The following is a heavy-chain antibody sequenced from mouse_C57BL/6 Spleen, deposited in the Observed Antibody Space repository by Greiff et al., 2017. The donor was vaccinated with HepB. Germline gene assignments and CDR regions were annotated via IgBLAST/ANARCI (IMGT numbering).Heavy chain of an antibody. CDR1: GFSLSTSCMG. CDR2: IYWDDDK. CDR3: ARNTETAQATSWFAY. Sequence: QVTLKVSGPGILQSSQTLSLTCSFSGFSLSTSCMGVSWIRQPSGKGLEWLAHIYWDDDKRYNPSLKSRLTISKDTSRNQVFLKITSVDTADTATYYGARNTETAQATSWFAYWGQGTLVTVSA. V-gene: IGHV8-12*01. J-gene: IGHJ3*01. D-gene: IGHD3-2*02.